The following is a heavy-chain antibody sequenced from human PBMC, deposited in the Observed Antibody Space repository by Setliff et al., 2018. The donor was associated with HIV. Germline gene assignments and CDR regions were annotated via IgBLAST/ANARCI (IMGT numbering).Heavy chain of an antibody. CDR2: IYQSGTT. D-gene: IGHD4-17*01. V-gene: IGHV4-39*07. CDR1: GGPITTSTYY. Sequence: SETLSLTCSVSGGPITTSTYYWGWIRQPPGKGLEWIGNIYQSGTTYYNSSPTSRVTMSVDTSKNQFSLRLSSVTAADTAVYYCARLHGDFYFDLWGQGTLVTVSS. CDR3: ARLHGDFYFDL. J-gene: IGHJ4*02.